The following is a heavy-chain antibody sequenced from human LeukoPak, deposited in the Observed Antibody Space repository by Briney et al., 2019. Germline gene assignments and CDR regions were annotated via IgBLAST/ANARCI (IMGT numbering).Heavy chain of an antibody. Sequence: GGSLRLSCAASGFTFSNAWMSWVRQAPGKGLEWVGRIKSKTDGGTTDYAAPVKGRFTISRDDSKNTLYLQMNSLKTEDTAVYYCTTDAAIIVVVPAAIGYNWFDPWGQGTLVTVSS. CDR2: IKSKTDGGTT. J-gene: IGHJ5*02. CDR3: TTDAAIIVVVPAAIGYNWFDP. D-gene: IGHD2-2*01. CDR1: GFTFSNAW. V-gene: IGHV3-15*01.